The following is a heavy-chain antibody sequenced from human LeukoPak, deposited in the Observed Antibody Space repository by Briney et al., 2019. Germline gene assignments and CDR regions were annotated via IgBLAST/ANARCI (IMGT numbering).Heavy chain of an antibody. CDR2: ISGSGGYT. D-gene: IGHD5-24*01. Sequence: PGGSLRLSCAASGFTFSTYAMIWVRQAPGKGLEWVSAISGSGGYTYYADSVKGRFTISRDNSKNTLYLQMNSLRAEDTAMYNCAKLVEMGSYYFDSWGQGTLVTVSS. J-gene: IGHJ4*02. V-gene: IGHV3-23*01. CDR3: AKLVEMGSYYFDS. CDR1: GFTFSTYA.